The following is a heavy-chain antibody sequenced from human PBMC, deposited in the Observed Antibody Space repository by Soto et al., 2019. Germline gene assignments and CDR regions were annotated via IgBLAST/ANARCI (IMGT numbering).Heavy chain of an antibody. V-gene: IGHV4-39*01. D-gene: IGHD3-10*01. Sequence: PSETLSLTCTVSGGSISSGSYYWGWIRQPPGKGLEWIGRIYFSGNTNYNPSLKSRVTISVDTSKNQFSLKLSSVTAADTAVYYCERQSMVRGVIKLYYYGMDVWGQGTTVTVSS. J-gene: IGHJ6*02. CDR1: GGSISSGSYY. CDR3: ERQSMVRGVIKLYYYGMDV. CDR2: IYFSGNT.